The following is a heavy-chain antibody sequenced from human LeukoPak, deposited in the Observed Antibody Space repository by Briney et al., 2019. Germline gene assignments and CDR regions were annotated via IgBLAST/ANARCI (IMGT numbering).Heavy chain of an antibody. V-gene: IGHV3-23*01. CDR2: INGRGGTT. J-gene: IGHJ4*02. CDR1: GFTFSSSA. Sequence: SGGSLRLXCAASGFTFSSSAMNWVRQAPGKGLEWVSSINGRGGTTYYADSVKGRFTISRENSKNTLYLRMNSLRDEDTAVYYCAKGDEGFDYWGQGTLVTVSS. D-gene: IGHD5-24*01. CDR3: AKGDEGFDY.